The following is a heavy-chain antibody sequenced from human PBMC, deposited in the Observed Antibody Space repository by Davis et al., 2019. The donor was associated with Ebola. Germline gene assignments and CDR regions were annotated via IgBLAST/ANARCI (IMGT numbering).Heavy chain of an antibody. V-gene: IGHV3-49*04. Sequence: GESLKISCAASGFTFSSYGMHWVRQAPGKGLEWVGFIRSKAYGGTTEYAASVKGRFTISRDDSKSIAYLQMDSLKTEDTAVYYCSRDYGGAGDYWGQGTLVTVSS. CDR2: IRSKAYGGTT. J-gene: IGHJ4*02. D-gene: IGHD4-23*01. CDR3: SRDYGGAGDY. CDR1: GFTFSSYG.